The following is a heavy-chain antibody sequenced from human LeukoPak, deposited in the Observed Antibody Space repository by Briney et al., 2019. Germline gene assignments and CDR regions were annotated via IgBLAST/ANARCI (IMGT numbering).Heavy chain of an antibody. CDR1: GYTFTSYG. CDR2: ISAYNGNT. J-gene: IGHJ4*02. D-gene: IGHD3-10*01. CDR3: ARDPYGSGSYYNSLFEY. Sequence: ASVNVSCKASGYTFTSYGISWVRQAPGQGLEWMGWISAYNGNTNYAQKLQGRVTMTTDTSTSTAYMELRSLRSDDTAVCYCARDPYGSGSYYNSLFEYWGQGTLVTVSS. V-gene: IGHV1-18*04.